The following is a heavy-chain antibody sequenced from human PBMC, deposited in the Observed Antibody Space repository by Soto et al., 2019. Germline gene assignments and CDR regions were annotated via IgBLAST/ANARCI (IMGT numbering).Heavy chain of an antibody. D-gene: IGHD3-10*01. Sequence: PGEALKISCKGSGYSFTSYWIGWVRQMPGKGLEWMGIIYPGDSDTRYSPSFQGQVTISADKSISTAYLQWSSLKASDTAMYYCARGDYGSSSYHYYMDVWGKGTTVTVSS. CDR2: IYPGDSDT. CDR3: ARGDYGSSSYHYYMDV. V-gene: IGHV5-51*01. J-gene: IGHJ6*03. CDR1: GYSFTSYW.